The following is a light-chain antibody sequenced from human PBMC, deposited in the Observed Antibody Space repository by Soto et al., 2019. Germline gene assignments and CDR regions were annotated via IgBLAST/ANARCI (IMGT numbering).Light chain of an antibody. J-gene: IGKJ1*01. CDR3: QQYNSHST. V-gene: IGKV1-5*01. CDR1: QSISSW. Sequence: VDRVTITCRASQSISSWLAWYQQKPGKAPKLLIYDASSLESGVPSRFSGSGSGTEFTLTISSLQPDDFATDYCQQYNSHSTFGQGTKVDIK. CDR2: DAS.